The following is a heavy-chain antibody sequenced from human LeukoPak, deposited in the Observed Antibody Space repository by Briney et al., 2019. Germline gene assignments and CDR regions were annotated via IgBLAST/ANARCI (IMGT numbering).Heavy chain of an antibody. V-gene: IGHV1-24*01. CDR1: GYTLTELS. CDR2: FDPEDGET. Sequence: ASVKVSCKVSGYTLTELSMHWVRQAPGKGLEWMGGFDPEDGETIYAQKFQGRVTMTEDTSTDTAYMELSSLRSEDTAVYYCATAPYCSGGSCYPSYWYFDLWGRGTLVTVSS. CDR3: ATAPYCSGGSCYPSYWYFDL. D-gene: IGHD2-15*01. J-gene: IGHJ2*01.